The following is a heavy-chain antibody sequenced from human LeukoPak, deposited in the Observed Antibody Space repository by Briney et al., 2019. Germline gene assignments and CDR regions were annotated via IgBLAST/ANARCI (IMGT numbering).Heavy chain of an antibody. D-gene: IGHD1-26*01. CDR2: ISAYNGNT. J-gene: IGHJ5*02. CDR3: ARGAWEPQS. Sequence: EASVKVSCKASGFTFTSYGISWVRQAPGQGLEWMGWISAYNGNTNYAQKLQGRVTITTDESTSTAYMELSSLRSEDTAVYYCARGAWEPQSWGQGTLVTVSS. V-gene: IGHV1-18*01. CDR1: GFTFTSYG.